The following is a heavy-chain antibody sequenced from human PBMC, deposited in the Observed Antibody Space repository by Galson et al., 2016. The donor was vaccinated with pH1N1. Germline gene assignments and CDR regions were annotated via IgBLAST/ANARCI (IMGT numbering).Heavy chain of an antibody. CDR1: GTSISSGSYY. V-gene: IGHV4-61*09. J-gene: IGHJ4*02. CDR3: ARDRSPARLYY. CDR2: IHTSGST. D-gene: IGHD2-2*01. Sequence: LSLTCTVSGTSISSGSYYWSWIRQPAGKGLEWIGHIHTSGSTNYNPSLKSRVTISVDTSKNQFSLKVSSVTAADTAVYYCARDRSPARLYYWGQGTLVTFSS.